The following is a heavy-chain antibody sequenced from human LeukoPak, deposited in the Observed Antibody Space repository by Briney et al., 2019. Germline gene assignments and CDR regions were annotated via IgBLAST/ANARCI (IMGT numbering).Heavy chain of an antibody. D-gene: IGHD3-9*01. CDR2: ISYDGSNK. Sequence: GGSLRLSCAASGFTFSSYAMHWVRQAPGKGLEWVAVISYDGSNKYYADSVKGRFTISRDNAKNSLFLQMNSLRAEDTAVYYCARVRYDILTGYYLIDYWGQGTLVTVSS. CDR3: ARVRYDILTGYYLIDY. CDR1: GFTFSSYA. J-gene: IGHJ4*02. V-gene: IGHV3-30*04.